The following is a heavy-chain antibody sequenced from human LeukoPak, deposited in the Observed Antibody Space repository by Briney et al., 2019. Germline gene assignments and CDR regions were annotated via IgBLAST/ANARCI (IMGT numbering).Heavy chain of an antibody. CDR3: ARKGADYGDYDY. Sequence: ASVRVSCKASGYTFRGYYIHWVRRAPGQGLDWMGWIYPNPGGIYHAQKFQGRVTMTRDTSISTDNRELSRLRSGDTAVYYCARKGADYGDYDYWGQGTLVTVYS. D-gene: IGHD4-17*01. CDR1: GYTFRGYY. J-gene: IGHJ4*02. V-gene: IGHV1-2*02. CDR2: IYPNPGGI.